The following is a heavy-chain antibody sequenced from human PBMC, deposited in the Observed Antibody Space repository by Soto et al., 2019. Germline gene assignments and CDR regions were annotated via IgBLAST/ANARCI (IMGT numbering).Heavy chain of an antibody. V-gene: IGHV3-33*01. CDR2: IWYDGSNK. J-gene: IGHJ4*02. Sequence: PGGSLRLSCAASGFTFSSYGMHWVRQAPGKGLEWVAVIWYDGSNKYYADSVKGRFTIPRDNSKNTLYLQMNSLRAEDTAVYYCARDQQWLVRFYFDFWGQGTLVT. D-gene: IGHD6-19*01. CDR3: ARDQQWLVRFYFDF. CDR1: GFTFSSYG.